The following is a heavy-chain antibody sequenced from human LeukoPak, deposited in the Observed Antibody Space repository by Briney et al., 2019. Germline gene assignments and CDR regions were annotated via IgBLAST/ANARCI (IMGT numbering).Heavy chain of an antibody. CDR3: AKDMGEYYDSSGYPYDY. CDR1: GFTFDDYA. Sequence: GGSLRLSCAASGFTFDDYAMHWVRHAPGKGLEWVSGISWNSGSIGYADSVKGRFTISRDNAKNSLYLQMNSLRAEDTALYYCAKDMGEYYDSSGYPYDYWGQGTLVTVSS. D-gene: IGHD3-22*01. J-gene: IGHJ4*02. V-gene: IGHV3-9*01. CDR2: ISWNSGSI.